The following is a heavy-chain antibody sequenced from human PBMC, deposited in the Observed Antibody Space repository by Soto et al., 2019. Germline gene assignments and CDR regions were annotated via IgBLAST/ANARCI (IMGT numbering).Heavy chain of an antibody. CDR2: IKSKTDGGTT. CDR1: GFTFTNAW. J-gene: IGHJ4*02. Sequence: EVQLVESGGGLVEPGGPLRLSCAASGFTFTNAWMSWVRQAPGKGLEWVGRIKSKTDGGTTDYAAPVKGRFIISRDDSKNTLCLQMSSLKIEDTAVYYCTTDPLKDYWGQGTLVTVSS. V-gene: IGHV3-15*01. CDR3: TTDPLKDY.